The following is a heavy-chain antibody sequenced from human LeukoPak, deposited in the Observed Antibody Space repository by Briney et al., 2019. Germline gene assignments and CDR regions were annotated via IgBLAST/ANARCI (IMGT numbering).Heavy chain of an antibody. D-gene: IGHD2-15*01. CDR3: ARDFVAASYYFDY. J-gene: IGHJ4*02. CDR2: IKQDGSEK. V-gene: IGHV3-7*01. Sequence: PGGSLRLSCAASGFTFSSYWMSWVRQAPGKGLEWVANIKQDGSEKYYVDSVKGRFTISRDNAKNSLYLQMNSLRAEDTAVYYCARDFVAASYYFDYWGQGTLVTVSS. CDR1: GFTFSSYW.